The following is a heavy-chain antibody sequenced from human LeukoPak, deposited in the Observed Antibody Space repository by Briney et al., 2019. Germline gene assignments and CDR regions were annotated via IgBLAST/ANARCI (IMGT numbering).Heavy chain of an antibody. Sequence: GGSLRLSCAASGFTFSSYSMNWVRQAPGKGLEWVSYISSSSSTIYYADSVKGRFTISRDNAKNSLYLQMNSLRAEDTAVYYCATLAVAGTLDYWGQGTLVTVSS. CDR1: GFTFSSYS. J-gene: IGHJ4*02. CDR3: ATLAVAGTLDY. D-gene: IGHD6-19*01. V-gene: IGHV3-48*01. CDR2: ISSSSSTI.